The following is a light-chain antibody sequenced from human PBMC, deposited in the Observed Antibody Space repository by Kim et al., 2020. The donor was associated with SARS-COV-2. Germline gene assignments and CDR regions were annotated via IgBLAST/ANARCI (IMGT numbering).Light chain of an antibody. CDR2: AAS. J-gene: IGKJ4*01. CDR1: QSISSY. CDR3: QQHYSTPPLT. Sequence: DIQMTQSPSSLSASVGDRVTITCRASQSISSYLNWYQQKPGKAPKLLIYAASSLQSGVPSRFSGSGSGTDFTLTISSLQPEDFATYYCQQHYSTPPLTFGGGTKVDIK. V-gene: IGKV1-39*01.